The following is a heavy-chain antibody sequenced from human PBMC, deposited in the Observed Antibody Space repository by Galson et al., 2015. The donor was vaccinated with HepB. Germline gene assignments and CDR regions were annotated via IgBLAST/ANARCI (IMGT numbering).Heavy chain of an antibody. V-gene: IGHV1-46*01. CDR2: INRSVGTT. Sequence: SVKVSCRASGNTSSNYYMHWVRQAPGQGLEWMGVINRSVGTTNYAQKFQGRVTMTRDTSTNTAYMELSSLRSEDTAVYYCARVGGRLGYCTGGSCSNWFDPWGQRTLVTVAS. D-gene: IGHD2-15*01. CDR1: GNTSSNYY. J-gene: IGHJ5*02. CDR3: ARVGGRLGYCTGGSCSNWFDP.